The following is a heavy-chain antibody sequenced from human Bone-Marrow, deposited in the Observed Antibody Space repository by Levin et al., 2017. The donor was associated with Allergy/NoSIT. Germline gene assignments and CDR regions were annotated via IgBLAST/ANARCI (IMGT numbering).Heavy chain of an antibody. D-gene: IGHD3-22*01. J-gene: IGHJ4*02. CDR1: GYTFTDYY. V-gene: IGHV1-2*04. CDR2: ISPNSGAT. CDR3: ARVGRYYDSSGHYDF. Sequence: GGSLRLSCKASGYTFTDYYIHWVRQAPGQGLEWMGWISPNSGATNYAQKFQGWVTLTRNTSITTASMELGSLKSDDTAVYYCARVGRYYDSSGHYDFWGQGTLVTVSS.